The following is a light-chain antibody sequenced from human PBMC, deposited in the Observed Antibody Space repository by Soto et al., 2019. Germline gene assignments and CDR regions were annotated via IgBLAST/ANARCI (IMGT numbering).Light chain of an antibody. Sequence: IQMTHSPSTLCASVGDRVTITCRASQTISTWLAWYQQKPGKAPELLIYDASTLESGVPSRFSGSGSGTDFTLTISSLQPEDFATYYCLQDYNYPITFGQRTLLEI. J-gene: IGKJ5*01. CDR3: LQDYNYPIT. CDR2: DAS. CDR1: QTISTW. V-gene: IGKV1-5*01.